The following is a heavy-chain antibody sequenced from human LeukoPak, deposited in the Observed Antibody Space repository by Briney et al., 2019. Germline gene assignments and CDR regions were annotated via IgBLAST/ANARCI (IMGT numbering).Heavy chain of an antibody. Sequence: ASVKVSCKASGYTFTSYAMHWVRQAPGQRLEWMGWINAGNGNTKYSQKFQGRVTITRDTSASTAYMELSGLRSEDTAVYYCASSPLRYFDSDYWGQGTLVTVSS. CDR2: INAGNGNT. D-gene: IGHD3-9*01. CDR3: ASSPLRYFDSDY. J-gene: IGHJ4*02. V-gene: IGHV1-3*01. CDR1: GYTFTSYA.